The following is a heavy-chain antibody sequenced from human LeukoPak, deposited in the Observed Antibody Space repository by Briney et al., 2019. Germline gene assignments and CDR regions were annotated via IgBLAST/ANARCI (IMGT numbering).Heavy chain of an antibody. CDR3: ARWQAYCGGDCMYYFDY. V-gene: IGHV4-61*05. D-gene: IGHD2-21*02. CDR2: IYYSGST. Sequence: SETLSLTCTVSGGSISSSSYYWGWIRQPPGKGLEWIGYIYYSGSTNYNPSLKSRVTISVDTSKNQFSLKLSSVTAADTAVYYCARWQAYCGGDCMYYFDYWGQGTLVTVSS. J-gene: IGHJ4*02. CDR1: GGSISSSSYY.